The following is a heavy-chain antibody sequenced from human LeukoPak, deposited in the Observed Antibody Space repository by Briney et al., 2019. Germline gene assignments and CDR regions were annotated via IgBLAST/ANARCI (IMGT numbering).Heavy chain of an antibody. J-gene: IGHJ4*02. CDR3: ARMDTALVKPLEY. D-gene: IGHD5-18*01. V-gene: IGHV4-59*01. Sequence: SETLSLTCTVSGGSISGYYWSWIRQPPGKGLEWIGYIYYTGTTSYNPSLMSRVTISLDTSKNQFSLNLISVTAADTAVYYCARMDTALVKPLEYWGQGTLVTVSS. CDR2: IYYTGTT. CDR1: GGSISGYY.